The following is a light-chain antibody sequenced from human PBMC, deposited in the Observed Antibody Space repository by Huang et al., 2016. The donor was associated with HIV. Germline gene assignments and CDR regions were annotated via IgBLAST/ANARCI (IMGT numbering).Light chain of an antibody. CDR2: AAC. J-gene: IGKJ3*01. CDR3: QQCNDFRST. CDR1: QIVRSH. Sequence: ETVMTQSPVTLSVSPGDRASLSCRSSQIVRSHLAWYQQKPGQAPRLLIYAACPMATDVPARFSGSGAGTEFTLTISTLQSEDSAVYYCQQCNDFRSTFGPGTRVEIK. V-gene: IGKV3-15*01.